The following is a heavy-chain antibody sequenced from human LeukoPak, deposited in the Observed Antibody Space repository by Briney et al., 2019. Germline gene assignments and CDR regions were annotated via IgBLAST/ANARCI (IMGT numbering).Heavy chain of an antibody. CDR1: GFTFSSYA. CDR3: ARDRGYYDSSGHDY. V-gene: IGHV3-30-3*01. CDR2: ISYGGSNK. J-gene: IGHJ4*02. D-gene: IGHD3-22*01. Sequence: GGSLRLSCAASGFTFSSYAMHWVRQAPGKGLEWVAVISYGGSNKYYADSVKGRFTISRDNSKNTLYLQMNSLRAEDTAVYYCARDRGYYDSSGHDYWGQGTLVTVSS.